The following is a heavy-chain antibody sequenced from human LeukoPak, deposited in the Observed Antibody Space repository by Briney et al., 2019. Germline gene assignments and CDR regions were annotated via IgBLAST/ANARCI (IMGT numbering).Heavy chain of an antibody. D-gene: IGHD5-12*01. CDR3: ARRGNSGYDSFDY. J-gene: IGHJ4*02. CDR2: INPSGGTT. V-gene: IGHV1-46*01. CDR1: GYTFTRYY. Sequence: RASVKVSCKASGYTFTRYYMYWVRQAPGQGLEWMGIINPSGGTTSYAQKFQGGVTMTRDTSTSTVYMELSSLRSEDTAVYYCARRGNSGYDSFDYWGQGTLVTVSS.